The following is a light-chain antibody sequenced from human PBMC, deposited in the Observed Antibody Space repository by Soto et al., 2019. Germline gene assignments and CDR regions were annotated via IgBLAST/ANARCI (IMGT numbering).Light chain of an antibody. Sequence: DIQMTQSPSTLSASVRDRVTITCRARQTINSWLAWYQQRPGKAPRLLIYKASTLESGVPSRFSGSGSGTEFTLTISTLQPDDFATYYCQQYDSIPYTFGQGTKLDIK. CDR2: KAS. CDR3: QQYDSIPYT. J-gene: IGKJ2*01. V-gene: IGKV1-5*03. CDR1: QTINSW.